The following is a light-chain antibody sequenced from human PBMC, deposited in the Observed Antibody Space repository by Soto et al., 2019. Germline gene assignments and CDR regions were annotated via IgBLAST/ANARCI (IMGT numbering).Light chain of an antibody. CDR3: CSYAGSYTSF. J-gene: IGLJ1*01. CDR2: DVS. Sequence: QSALTQPRSVSGSPGQSVTNSCTGTSSDVGGYNYVSWYQQHPGKAPKLMIYDVSKRPSGVPDRFSGSKSGNTASLTISGLQAEDEADYYCCSYAGSYTSFFGTGTKVTVL. CDR1: SSDVGGYNY. V-gene: IGLV2-11*01.